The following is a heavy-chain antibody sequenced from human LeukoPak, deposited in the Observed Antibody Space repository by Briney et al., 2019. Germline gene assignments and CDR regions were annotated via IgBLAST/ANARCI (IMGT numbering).Heavy chain of an antibody. CDR3: ARDGFDFSSDFHRFDP. D-gene: IGHD3-3*01. V-gene: IGHV4-59*01. Sequence: SETLSLACTVSGGSISSYYLSWIRQPPGKGLEWIGYIYYSGSTSYNPSLKSRVTISIDTSKIQFSLKLSSVTAADTAVYYCARDGFDFSSDFHRFDPWGQGTLVTASS. CDR1: GGSISSYY. J-gene: IGHJ5*02. CDR2: IYYSGST.